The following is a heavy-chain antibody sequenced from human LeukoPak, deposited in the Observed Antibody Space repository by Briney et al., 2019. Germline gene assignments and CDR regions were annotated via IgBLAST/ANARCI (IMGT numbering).Heavy chain of an antibody. J-gene: IGHJ4*02. Sequence: GGSLRLSCAASGFTFSSYAMSWVRQAPGKGLEWVAVISYDGSNKYYADSVKGRFTISRDNSKNTLYLQMNSLRAEDTAVYYCATNYYDSSGYYRGYYFDYWGQGTLVTVSS. V-gene: IGHV3-30*03. D-gene: IGHD3-22*01. CDR3: ATNYYDSSGYYRGYYFDY. CDR2: ISYDGSNK. CDR1: GFTFSSYA.